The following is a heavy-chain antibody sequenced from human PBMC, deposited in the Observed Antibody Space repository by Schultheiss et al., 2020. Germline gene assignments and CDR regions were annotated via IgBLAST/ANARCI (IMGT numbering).Heavy chain of an antibody. CDR3: ASSVVVGAIFDY. J-gene: IGHJ4*02. V-gene: IGHV1-18*01. D-gene: IGHD1-26*01. Sequence: ASVKVSCKASGYTFTSYGISWVRQAPGQGLEWMGWISAYNGNTNYAQKFQGRVTMTRNTSISTAYMELSSLRSEDTAVYYCASSVVVGAIFDYWGQGTLVTVSS. CDR1: GYTFTSYG. CDR2: ISAYNGNT.